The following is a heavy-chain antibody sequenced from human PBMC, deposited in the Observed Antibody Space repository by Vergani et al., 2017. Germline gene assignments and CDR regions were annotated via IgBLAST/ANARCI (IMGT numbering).Heavy chain of an antibody. Sequence: QVKLQESGPGLLKPSQTLSLTCTVSGESIRSGSHYWSWIRQPAGKGPEWIGHIHTGGSTDLNPSFKSRVSISVDTSKSQFSLKLNSVTDADTAVYYCARSRPYCTSGSCPAIWGQGTRVTVSS. J-gene: IGHJ4*02. CDR3: ARSRPYCTSGSCPAI. CDR2: IHTGGST. V-gene: IGHV4-61*02. CDR1: GESIRSGSHY. D-gene: IGHD2-15*01.